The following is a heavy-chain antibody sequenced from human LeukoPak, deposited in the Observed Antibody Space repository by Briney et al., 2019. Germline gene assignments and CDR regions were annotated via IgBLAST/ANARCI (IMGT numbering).Heavy chain of an antibody. J-gene: IGHJ4*02. CDR1: GGSFSGYY. Sequence: SETLSLTCAVYGGSFSGYYWSWIRQPPGKGLEWIGEINHSGSTNYNPSLKSRVTISVDTSKNQFSLKLSSVTAADTAVYYCARGDVFDYWGRGTLVTVSS. CDR2: INHSGST. V-gene: IGHV4-34*01. CDR3: ARGDVFDY.